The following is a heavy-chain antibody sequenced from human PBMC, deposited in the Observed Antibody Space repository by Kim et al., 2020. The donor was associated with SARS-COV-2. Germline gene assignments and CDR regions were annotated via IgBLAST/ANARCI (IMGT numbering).Heavy chain of an antibody. D-gene: IGHD6-13*01. J-gene: IGHJ4*02. V-gene: IGHV3-30*01. Sequence: YYADSVKGRFTISRDNSKNTLYLQMNSLRAEDTAVYYCARSIAAAGTFGYWGQRTLVTVSS. CDR3: ARSIAAAGTFGY.